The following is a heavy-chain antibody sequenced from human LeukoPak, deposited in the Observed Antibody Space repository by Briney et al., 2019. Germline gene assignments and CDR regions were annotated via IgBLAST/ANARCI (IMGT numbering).Heavy chain of an antibody. CDR3: ARLGEWELPDY. J-gene: IGHJ4*02. CDR2: IYTSGST. Sequence: SETLSLTCTVSGGSISSGSYYWSWIRQPAGKGLEWIGRIYTSGSTNYNPSLKSRVTISVDTSKNQFSLKLSSVTAADTAVYYCARLGEWELPDYWGQGTLVTVSS. V-gene: IGHV4-61*02. CDR1: GGSISSGSYY. D-gene: IGHD1-26*01.